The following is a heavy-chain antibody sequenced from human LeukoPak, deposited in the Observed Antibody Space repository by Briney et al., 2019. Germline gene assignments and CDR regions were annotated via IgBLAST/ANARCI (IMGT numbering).Heavy chain of an antibody. CDR3: ARDWPYCSSTSCPATY. D-gene: IGHD2-2*01. CDR2: IYHSGST. J-gene: IGHJ4*02. CDR1: GGSISSGGYY. V-gene: IGHV4-30-2*01. Sequence: SETLSLTCTVSGGSISSGGYYWSWIRPPPGKGLEWVGYIYHSGSTYYNPSLKSRVTISVDRSKNQFSLKLSSVTAADTAVYYCARDWPYCSSTSCPATYWGQGTLVTVSS.